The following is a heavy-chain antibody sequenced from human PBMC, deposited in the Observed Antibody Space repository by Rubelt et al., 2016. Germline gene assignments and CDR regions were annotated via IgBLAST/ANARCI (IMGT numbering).Heavy chain of an antibody. V-gene: IGHV4-34*01. D-gene: IGHD3-10*01. CDR1: GGSFSGYY. J-gene: IGHJ4*02. Sequence: QVQLQQWGAGLLKPSETLSLTCAVYGGSFSGYYWSWIRQPPGKGLEWIGEINHSGSTNCNPSLKSRVTISVDTSKTQFSLKLSSVTAADRAVYYCASRGRYYGSGSYPPRTGIVDYWGQGTLVTVSS. CDR3: ASRGRYYGSGSYPPRTGIVDY. CDR2: INHSGST.